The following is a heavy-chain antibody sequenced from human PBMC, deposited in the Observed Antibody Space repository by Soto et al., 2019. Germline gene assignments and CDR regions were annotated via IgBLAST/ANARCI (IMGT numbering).Heavy chain of an antibody. D-gene: IGHD3-16*02. J-gene: IGHJ4*02. CDR1: GFTFSSYG. CDR3: ARDTIHYDYIWGSYRYKVGFDY. Sequence: PGGSLRLSCAASGFTFSSYGMNWVRRAPGKGLEWVSYISSSSSTIYYADSVKGRFTISRDNAKNSLYLQMNSLRDEDTAVYYCARDTIHYDYIWGSYRYKVGFDYWGQGTLVTVSS. CDR2: ISSSSSTI. V-gene: IGHV3-48*02.